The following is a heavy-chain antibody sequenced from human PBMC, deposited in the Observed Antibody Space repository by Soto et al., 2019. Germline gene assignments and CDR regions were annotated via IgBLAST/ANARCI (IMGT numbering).Heavy chain of an antibody. CDR3: ARQGFGPLHGLVDV. D-gene: IGHD3-10*01. Sequence: QVQLQESGPGLVKPSETLSLSCTVSGGSISSYYWSWFRPSPRKRMEWIGYVHHSWGSSYNPSLQSRVATALDTPRRQFSLKVTSVTATDTAVYYCARQGFGPLHGLVDVWGQGTTVTVSS. CDR1: GGSISSYY. V-gene: IGHV4-59*08. J-gene: IGHJ6*02. CDR2: VHHSWGS.